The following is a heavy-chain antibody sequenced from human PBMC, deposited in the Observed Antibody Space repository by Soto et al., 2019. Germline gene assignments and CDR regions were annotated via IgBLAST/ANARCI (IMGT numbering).Heavy chain of an antibody. CDR2: ISSSGSSI. D-gene: IGHD6-13*01. CDR3: PRSAAAAGTGFDY. J-gene: IGHJ4*02. Sequence: GGSLRLSCAASGFTFSSYEMNWVRQAPGKGLEWVSYISSSGSSIYYADSVKGRFTISRDNAKKSLYLQMKSLRAEDTAVYYCPRSAAAAGTGFDYWGQGTLVTVYS. CDR1: GFTFSSYE. V-gene: IGHV3-48*03.